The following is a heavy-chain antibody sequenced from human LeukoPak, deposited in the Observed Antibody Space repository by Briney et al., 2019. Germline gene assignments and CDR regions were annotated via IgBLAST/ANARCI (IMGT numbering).Heavy chain of an antibody. V-gene: IGHV4-59*08. CDR3: ARLILSGSYMYYFDY. Sequence: PSETLSLTCTVSGGSISSYYWSWIRQPPGKGLEWIGYISYSGNTNYNSSLKSRVTISVDVSKNQFSLRLSSVTAADTAVYHCARLILSGSYMYYFDYWGERWLATVSS. J-gene: IGHJ4*02. CDR1: GGSISSYY. D-gene: IGHD1-26*01. CDR2: ISYSGNT.